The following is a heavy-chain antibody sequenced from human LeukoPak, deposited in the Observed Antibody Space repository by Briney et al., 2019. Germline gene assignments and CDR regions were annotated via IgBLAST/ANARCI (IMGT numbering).Heavy chain of an antibody. CDR3: AKGSRAAGYYFDY. CDR1: GFTFSIYD. J-gene: IGHJ4*02. Sequence: PGGSLRLSCAASGFTFSIYDLSWVRQAPGKGLECVSAITRGVGSTYYADSVKGRFTISRDNSKNTLYLQMNDLRVDDTAVYYCAKGSRAAGYYFDYWGQGTLVTVSS. V-gene: IGHV3-23*01. CDR2: ITRGVGST. D-gene: IGHD6-25*01.